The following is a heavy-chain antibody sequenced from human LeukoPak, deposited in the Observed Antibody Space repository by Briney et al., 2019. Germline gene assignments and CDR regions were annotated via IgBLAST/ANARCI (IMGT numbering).Heavy chain of an antibody. Sequence: SETLSLTCTVSGGSISSYYWSWIRQPPGKGLEWIGYIYTSGSTNYNPSLKSRVTISVDTSKNQFSLKLSSVTAADTAVYYCARHALYSSSWYDYWGQGTLVTVSS. CDR2: IYTSGST. CDR1: GGSISSYY. CDR3: ARHALYSSSWYDY. V-gene: IGHV4-4*09. D-gene: IGHD6-13*01. J-gene: IGHJ4*02.